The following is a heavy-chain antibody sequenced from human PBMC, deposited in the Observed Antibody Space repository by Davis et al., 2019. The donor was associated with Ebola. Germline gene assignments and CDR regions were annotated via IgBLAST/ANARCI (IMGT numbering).Heavy chain of an antibody. V-gene: IGHV1-8*02. CDR2: MNPNSGNA. D-gene: IGHD1-14*01. CDR3: ARVLTRPQRRWFDP. CDR1: RYTFTSYD. Sequence: ASVQVPCVASRYTFTSYDINRLRQASGQGLEWVGWMNPNSGNAGYAQKFQGRVTMTRNTSITTAYMELSSLRSEDTAVYYCARVLTRPQRRWFDPWGQGTRVTVSS. J-gene: IGHJ5*02.